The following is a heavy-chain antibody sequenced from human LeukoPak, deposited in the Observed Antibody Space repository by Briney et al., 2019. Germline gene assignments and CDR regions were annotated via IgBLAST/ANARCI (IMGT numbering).Heavy chain of an antibody. D-gene: IGHD1-26*01. CDR2: IYYTGST. J-gene: IGHJ4*02. V-gene: IGHV4-59*01. CDR1: GASIGSYY. CDR3: ARGGAPGDNY. Sequence: ASETLSLTCTVSGASIGSYYCSWIRQPPGKGLEWIGYIYYTGSTNYNPSLKRRVTISVDTSKNQFSLRLTSVTAADTAVYYCARGGAPGDNYWGQGTLVTVSS.